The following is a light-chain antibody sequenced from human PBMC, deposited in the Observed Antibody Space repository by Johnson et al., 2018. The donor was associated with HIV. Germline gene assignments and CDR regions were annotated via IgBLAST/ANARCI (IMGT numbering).Light chain of an antibody. CDR1: SSNIGNNY. Sequence: QSVLTQPPSVSAAPGQKVTISCSGSSSNIGNNYVSWYQQLPGTAPKLLIYENNKRPSWIPDRFSGSKSGTSATLGITGLQTGDEADYYCGTLDSSLSASYVFGTGTKVTVL. CDR2: ENN. V-gene: IGLV1-51*02. CDR3: GTLDSSLSASYV. J-gene: IGLJ1*01.